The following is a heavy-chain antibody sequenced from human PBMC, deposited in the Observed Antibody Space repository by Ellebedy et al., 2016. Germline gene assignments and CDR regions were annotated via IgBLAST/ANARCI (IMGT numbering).Heavy chain of an antibody. CDR2: IYYSGST. J-gene: IGHJ6*02. D-gene: IGHD4-17*01. V-gene: IGHV4-61*01. CDR1: GGSVSSGSYY. CDR3: ARHFTLTTVTSNHYYGMDV. Sequence: SETLSLXXTVSGGSVSSGSYYWSWIRQPPGKGLEWIGYIYYSGSTNYNPSLKSRVTISVDTSKNQFSLKLSSVTAADTAVYYCARHFTLTTVTSNHYYGMDVWGQGTTVTVSS.